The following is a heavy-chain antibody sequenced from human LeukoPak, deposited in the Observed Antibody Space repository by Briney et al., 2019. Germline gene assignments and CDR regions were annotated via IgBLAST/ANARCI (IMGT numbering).Heavy chain of an antibody. CDR2: INPNSGGT. D-gene: IGHD2/OR15-2a*01. J-gene: IGHJ5*02. V-gene: IGHV1-2*02. Sequence: ASVKVSCKASGYTFTGYYMHWVRQAPGQGLEWMGWINPNSGGTNYAQKFQGRVTMTRDTSISTAYMELSRLRSDDTAVYYCARSGRRGYYLNNWFDPWGQGTLVTVSS. CDR1: GYTFTGYY. CDR3: ARSGRRGYYLNNWFDP.